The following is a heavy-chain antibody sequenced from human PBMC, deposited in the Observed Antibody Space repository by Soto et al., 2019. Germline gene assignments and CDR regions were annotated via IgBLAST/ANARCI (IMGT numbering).Heavy chain of an antibody. Sequence: ASVKVSCKASGYTFTGYYMHWVRQAPGQGLEWMGWINPNSGGTNYAQKFQCRVTMTRDTSISTAYMELSRLRSDDTAVYYCAREGRIQLWLSDRYGMDVWGQGTTVTVSS. CDR3: AREGRIQLWLSDRYGMDV. J-gene: IGHJ6*02. D-gene: IGHD5-18*01. CDR1: GYTFTGYY. CDR2: INPNSGGT. V-gene: IGHV1-2*02.